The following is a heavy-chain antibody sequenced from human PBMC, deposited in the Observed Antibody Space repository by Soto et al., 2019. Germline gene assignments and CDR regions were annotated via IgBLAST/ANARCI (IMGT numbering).Heavy chain of an antibody. CDR2: INHSGST. CDR1: GGSFSGYY. D-gene: IGHD2-2*01. J-gene: IGHJ4*02. Sequence: QVQLQQWGAGLLKPSETLSLTCAVYGGSFSGYYWSWISQPPGKGLEWIGEINHSGSTNYNPSLKSRVTIAVDTSKNQFSLKLSSVTAADTAVYYCARADIVVVPAACRTRRSYFDYWGQGTLVTVSS. V-gene: IGHV4-34*01. CDR3: ARADIVVVPAACRTRRSYFDY.